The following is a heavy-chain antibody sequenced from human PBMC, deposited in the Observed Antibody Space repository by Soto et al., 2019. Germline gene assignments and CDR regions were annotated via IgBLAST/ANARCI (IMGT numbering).Heavy chain of an antibody. D-gene: IGHD2-15*01. Sequence: SETLSLTCAVYGGSFSGYYWSWIRKPPGKGLEWIGAITHSGSTNYNPSLKSLVTISVDTSKHQFSLQLSSVTAADTAVYYCARGLRYCSGRSCYSRYYYYYGMEDWQKGNTGTV. V-gene: IGHV4-34*01. J-gene: IGHJ6*01. CDR2: ITHSGST. CDR3: ARGLRYCSGRSCYSRYYYYYGMED. CDR1: GGSFSGYY.